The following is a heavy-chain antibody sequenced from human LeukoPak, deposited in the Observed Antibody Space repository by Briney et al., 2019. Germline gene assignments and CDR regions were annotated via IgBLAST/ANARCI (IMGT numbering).Heavy chain of an antibody. D-gene: IGHD6-13*01. CDR2: LNSDGTST. CDR1: GFTFSSYW. V-gene: IGHV3-74*01. CDR3: ARETGYSTSWYAYYFDY. J-gene: IGHJ4*02. Sequence: GGSLRLSCAASGFTFSSYWMHWVRQAPGKGLVWVSLLNSDGTSTFYADSVKGRFTISRDNSKNTLYLQMNSLRVEDTAMYYCARETGYSTSWYAYYFDYWGQGTLVTVAS.